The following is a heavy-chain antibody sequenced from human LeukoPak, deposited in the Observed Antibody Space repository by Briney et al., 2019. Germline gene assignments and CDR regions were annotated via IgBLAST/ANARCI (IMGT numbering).Heavy chain of an antibody. V-gene: IGHV4-39*01. D-gene: IGHD1-26*01. J-gene: IGHJ4*02. CDR1: GGSISSSSYY. Sequence: SETLSLTCTVSGGSISSSSYYWGWIRQPLGKGLKWIGSIYYSGSTYYDPSLKSRVTISVETSKNQFSLKLSSVTAADMAVYYCVLSGSFVDFDYWGQGTLVTVSS. CDR3: VLSGSFVDFDY. CDR2: IYYSGST.